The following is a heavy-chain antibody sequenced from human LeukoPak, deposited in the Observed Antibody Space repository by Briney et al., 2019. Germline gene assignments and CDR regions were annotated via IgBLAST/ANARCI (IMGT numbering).Heavy chain of an antibody. V-gene: IGHV4-59*01. Sequence: PSETLSLTCTVSGGSISSYYWSWIRQPPGKGLEWIGYIYYSGSTNYNPAFKTGVTISVDTSKNQFSLKLSSVTAADTAVYYCARVGWNGYFDYWGQGTLVTVSS. D-gene: IGHD1-1*01. CDR1: GGSISSYY. J-gene: IGHJ4*02. CDR3: ARVGWNGYFDY. CDR2: IYYSGST.